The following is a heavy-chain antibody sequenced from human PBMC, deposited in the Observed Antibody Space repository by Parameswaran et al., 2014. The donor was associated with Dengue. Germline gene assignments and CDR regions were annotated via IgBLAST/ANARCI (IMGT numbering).Heavy chain of an antibody. CDR3: ARAGRQESDY. CDR2: INPNSGGT. V-gene: IGHV1-2*06. Sequence: WVRQAPGQGLEWMGRINPNSGGTNYAQKFQGRVTMTRDTSISTAYMELSRLRSDDTAVYYCARAGRQESDYWGQGTPGHRLL. J-gene: IGHJ4*02.